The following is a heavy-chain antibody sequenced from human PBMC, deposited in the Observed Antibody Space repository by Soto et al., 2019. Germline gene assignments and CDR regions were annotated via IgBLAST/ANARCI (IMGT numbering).Heavy chain of an antibody. D-gene: IGHD6-25*01. J-gene: IGHJ6*02. V-gene: IGHV3-30*18. CDR2: ISYDGSNK. Sequence: QVQLVESGGGVVQPGRSLRLSCAASGFTFSSYGMHWVRQAPGKGLEWVAVISYDGSNKYYADSVKGRFTTSRDNSKNTLYLQMNSLRAEDTAVYYCAKDRRPNYYYGMDVWGQGTTFTVSS. CDR1: GFTFSSYG. CDR3: AKDRRPNYYYGMDV.